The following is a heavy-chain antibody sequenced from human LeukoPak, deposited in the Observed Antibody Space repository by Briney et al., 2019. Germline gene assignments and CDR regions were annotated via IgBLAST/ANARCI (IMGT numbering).Heavy chain of an antibody. CDR3: AKAHSSGWSPFDY. CDR2: ISGSGGST. Sequence: PGGSLGLSCAASGFTFSSYAMSWVRQAPGKGLEWVSAISGSGGSTYYADSVKGRFTISRDNSKNTLYLQMNSLRAEDTAVYYCAKAHSSGWSPFDYWGQGTLVTVSS. V-gene: IGHV3-23*01. J-gene: IGHJ4*02. D-gene: IGHD6-19*01. CDR1: GFTFSSYA.